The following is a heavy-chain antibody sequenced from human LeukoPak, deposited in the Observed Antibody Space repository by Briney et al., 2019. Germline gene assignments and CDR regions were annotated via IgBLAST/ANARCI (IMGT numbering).Heavy chain of an antibody. D-gene: IGHD5-18*01. CDR1: GYSISSGYY. CDR2: IYTSGST. CDR3: ARNRGYSYGGIDY. V-gene: IGHV4-61*02. Sequence: PSETLSLTCTVSGYSISSGYYWSWIRQSAGKGLEWIGRIYTSGSTNYNPSLKSRVTMSVDTSKNQFSLKLSSVTAADTAVYYCARNRGYSYGGIDYWGQGALVTVSS. J-gene: IGHJ4*02.